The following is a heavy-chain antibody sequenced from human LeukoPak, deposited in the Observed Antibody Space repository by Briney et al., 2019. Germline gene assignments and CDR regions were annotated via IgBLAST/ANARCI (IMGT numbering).Heavy chain of an antibody. J-gene: IGHJ4*02. V-gene: IGHV3-74*01. CDR3: VRPDIVPVPLGC. Sequence: GGSLRLSCAASGFTFSSYWMHWVRQAPGKGLVWVSRINTDGSITDYADSVKGRFTISRDNAKNTLYLQVNSLRAEDTAIYYCVRPDIVPVPLGCWGQGTLVTVSS. CDR2: INTDGSIT. CDR1: GFTFSSYW. D-gene: IGHD2-2*01.